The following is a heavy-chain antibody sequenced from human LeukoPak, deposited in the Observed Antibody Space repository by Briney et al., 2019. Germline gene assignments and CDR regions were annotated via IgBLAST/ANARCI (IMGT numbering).Heavy chain of an antibody. CDR2: ISDSGGNT. J-gene: IGHJ4*02. CDR3: AKSPGLVVPAAIEFYFDY. D-gene: IGHD2-2*02. CDR1: GFTFNSYA. Sequence: PGGSLRLSCAASGFTFNSYAMSWVRQAPWERLQWVSGISDSGGNTYYADSVRGRFTTSRDNSKNTLYLQMNSLRAEDTAVYYCAKSPGLVVPAAIEFYFDYWGQGTLVTVSS. V-gene: IGHV3-23*01.